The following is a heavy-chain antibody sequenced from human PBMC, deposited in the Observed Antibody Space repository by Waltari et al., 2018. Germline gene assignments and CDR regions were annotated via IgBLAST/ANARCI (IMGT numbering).Heavy chain of an antibody. V-gene: IGHV4-39*01. CDR1: GGSISSSSYY. J-gene: IGHJ4*02. D-gene: IGHD6-19*01. CDR3: ALSIAVAAQGGNFDY. CDR2: IYYSGST. Sequence: QLQLQESGPGLVKPSETLSLTCTVSGGSISSSSYYWGWIRQPPGKGLEWIGSIYYSGSTYYNPSLKSRVTISADTSKNQFSLKLSSVTAADTAVYYCALSIAVAAQGGNFDYWGQGTLVTVSS.